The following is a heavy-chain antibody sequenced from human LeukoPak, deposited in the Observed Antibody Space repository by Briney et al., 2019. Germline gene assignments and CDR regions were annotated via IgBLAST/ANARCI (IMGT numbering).Heavy chain of an antibody. J-gene: IGHJ5*02. Sequence: SETLSLTCTVSGASVSSDYWSWIRQSPGKGLEWIGYIYHSGHTMSNPSLKSRVSLSLDTSNNQFSLKLSSVTAVDTAVYYCARHPFQYPFDHWGQGTVVSVSS. D-gene: IGHD2/OR15-2a*01. V-gene: IGHV4-59*08. CDR2: IYHSGHT. CDR1: GASVSSDY. CDR3: ARHPFQYPFDH.